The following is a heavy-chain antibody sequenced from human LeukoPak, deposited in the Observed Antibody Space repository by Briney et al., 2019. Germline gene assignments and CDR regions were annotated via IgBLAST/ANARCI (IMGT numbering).Heavy chain of an antibody. Sequence: PGGSLRLSCAASGFTFSSYSMNWVRQAPGKGLEWVSSISSSSSYIYYADSVKGRFTISRDNSKNTLYLQMNSLRAEDTAIYYCANPPTVTSLHYWGQGTLVTVSS. CDR2: ISSSSSYI. V-gene: IGHV3-21*04. J-gene: IGHJ4*02. D-gene: IGHD4-11*01. CDR1: GFTFSSYS. CDR3: ANPPTVTSLHY.